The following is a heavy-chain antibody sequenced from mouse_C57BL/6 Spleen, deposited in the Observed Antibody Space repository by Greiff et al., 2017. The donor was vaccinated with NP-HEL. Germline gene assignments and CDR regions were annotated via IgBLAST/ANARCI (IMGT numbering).Heavy chain of an antibody. CDR3: ARRLSQGFAY. CDR1: GYSFTGYY. D-gene: IGHD1-2*01. Sequence: EVKLMESGPELVKPGASVKISCKASGYSFTGYYMNWVKQSPEKSLEWIGEINPSTGGTTYNQKFKAKATLTVDKSSSTAYMQLKSLTSEDSAVYYCARRLSQGFAYWGHRTLVTVSA. V-gene: IGHV1-42*01. CDR2: INPSTGGT. J-gene: IGHJ3*01.